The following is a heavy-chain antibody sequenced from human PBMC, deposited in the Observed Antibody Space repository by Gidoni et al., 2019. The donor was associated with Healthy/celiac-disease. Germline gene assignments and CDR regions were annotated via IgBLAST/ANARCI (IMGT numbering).Heavy chain of an antibody. V-gene: IGHV4-59*01. CDR2: IYYSGST. Sequence: QVQLQESGPGLVKPSETLSLTCTVSGGSISSYYWSWIRQPPGKGLEWIGYIYYSGSTNYNPSLKSRFTISVDTSKNQFSLKLSSVTAADTAVYYCARDRGSGAWFDPWGQGTLVTVSS. J-gene: IGHJ5*02. CDR3: ARDRGSGAWFDP. CDR1: GGSISSYY. D-gene: IGHD3-10*01.